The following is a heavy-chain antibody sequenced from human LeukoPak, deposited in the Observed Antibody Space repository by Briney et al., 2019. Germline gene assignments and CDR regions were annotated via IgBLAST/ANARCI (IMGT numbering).Heavy chain of an antibody. J-gene: IGHJ6*03. CDR2: VDQSGSP. Sequence: SETLSLTCAVSGGSFGGYCWTWVRQPPGKGLEWIGEVDQSGSPKYNPSLKTRVTLSVDTSKNQFSLKMASVTAADTALYYCARAVYDSSGQNFDDYDYYMDVWGKGTTVTVS. CDR1: GGSFGGYC. CDR3: ARAVYDSSGQNFDDYDYYMDV. V-gene: IGHV4-34*01. D-gene: IGHD3-22*01.